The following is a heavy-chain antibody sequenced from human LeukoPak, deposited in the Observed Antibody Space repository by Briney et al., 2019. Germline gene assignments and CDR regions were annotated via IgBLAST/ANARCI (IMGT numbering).Heavy chain of an antibody. V-gene: IGHV4-30-2*01. Sequence: PSQTLSLTCAVSGGSISSGGYSWSWIRQPPGKGLEWIGYIYHSGSTYYNPSLKSRVTISVDRSKNQFSLKLSSVTAADTAVYYCATYSSSWYYYFDYWGQGTLVTASS. CDR1: GGSISSGGYS. J-gene: IGHJ4*02. CDR3: ATYSSSWYYYFDY. CDR2: IYHSGST. D-gene: IGHD6-13*01.